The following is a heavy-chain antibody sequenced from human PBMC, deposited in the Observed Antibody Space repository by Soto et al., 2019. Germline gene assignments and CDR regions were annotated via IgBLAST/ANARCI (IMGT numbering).Heavy chain of an antibody. CDR3: ARRAAAGYCTNGVCYSFDY. V-gene: IGHV4-39*01. CDR2: IYYSGST. Sequence: SETLSLTCTVSGGSISSSSYYWGWIRQPPGKGLEWIGSIYYSGSTYYNPSLKSRVTISVDTSKNQFSLKLSSVTAADTAVYYCARRAAAGYCTNGVCYSFDYWGQGTLVTVSS. CDR1: GGSISSSSYY. J-gene: IGHJ4*02. D-gene: IGHD2-8*01.